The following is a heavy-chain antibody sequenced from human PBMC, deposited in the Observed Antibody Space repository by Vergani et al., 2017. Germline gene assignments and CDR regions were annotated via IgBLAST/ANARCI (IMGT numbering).Heavy chain of an antibody. CDR1: GITFWKFG. J-gene: IGHJ3*01. CDR3: TKGSVYYHDSAGHGYDPYTGFDL. Sequence: EVDLVESEGGLAQPGGSLRLSCEASGITFWKFGMHWVRQGPGKGLECVSGISWNSGAVDYADSVRGRFTISRDNAKNSLFLEMNSLRFEDTAVYFCTKGSVYYHDSAGHGYDPYTGFDLWGQGTLVTVSS. V-gene: IGHV3-9*01. D-gene: IGHD5-12*01. CDR2: ISWNSGAV.